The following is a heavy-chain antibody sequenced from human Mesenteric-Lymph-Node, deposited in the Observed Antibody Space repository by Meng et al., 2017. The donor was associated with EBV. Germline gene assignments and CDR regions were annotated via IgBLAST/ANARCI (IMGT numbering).Heavy chain of an antibody. V-gene: IGHV4-61*01. D-gene: IGHD1-26*01. CDR1: DGSVSSGSYH. J-gene: IGHJ4*02. CDR2: IYYSGST. Sequence: VQLKEPGPGLVKPSEPLSLPCTVSDGSVSSGSYHWSWIRQPPGKGLEWIGYIYYSGSTNYNPSLKSRVTISVDTSKNQFSLKLSSVTAADTAVYYCARLDRWELLRGLVYWGQGTLVTVSS. CDR3: ARLDRWELLRGLVY.